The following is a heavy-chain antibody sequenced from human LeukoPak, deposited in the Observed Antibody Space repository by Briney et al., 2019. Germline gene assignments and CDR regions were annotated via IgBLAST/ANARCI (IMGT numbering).Heavy chain of an antibody. CDR3: AREGGHAFDI. V-gene: IGHV4-30-2*01. J-gene: IGHJ3*02. CDR2: IYHSGST. Sequence: PSETLSLTCAVSGGFLSSGGYSWSWLRQPAGQGLEWIGYIYHSGSTYYNPSLKSRVTISVDRSKNQFSLKLSSVTAADTAVYYCAREGGHAFDIWGQGTMVTVSS. CDR1: GGFLSSGGYS. D-gene: IGHD3-16*01.